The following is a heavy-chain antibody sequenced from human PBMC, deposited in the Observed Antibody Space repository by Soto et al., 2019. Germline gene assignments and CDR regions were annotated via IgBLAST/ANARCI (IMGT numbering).Heavy chain of an antibody. Sequence: SETLSLTCAVYGGSFSGYYWSWIRQPPGKGLEWIGEINHSGSTNYNPSLKSRVTISVDTSKNQFSLELSSVTAADTAVYYCARGTWFGELSRYGMDVWGQGTTVTVAS. CDR2: INHSGST. J-gene: IGHJ6*02. V-gene: IGHV4-34*01. CDR1: GGSFSGYY. D-gene: IGHD3-10*01. CDR3: ARGTWFGELSRYGMDV.